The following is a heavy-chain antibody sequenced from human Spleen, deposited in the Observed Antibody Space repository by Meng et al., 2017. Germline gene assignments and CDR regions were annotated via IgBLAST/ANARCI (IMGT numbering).Heavy chain of an antibody. CDR2: ISAGAGGGGKT. CDR3: AKMVEVTTIFGVVTQFGPIDY. CDR1: GFIFSSYA. J-gene: IGHJ4*02. V-gene: IGHV3-23*01. D-gene: IGHD3-3*02. Sequence: GESLKISCAASGFIFSSYAMTWVRQAPGKGLEWVSAISAGAGGGGKTSYADSVKGRFTISRDDAKNTLYLQMNSLRAEDTAVYYCAKMVEVTTIFGVVTQFGPIDYWGQGTRVTVSS.